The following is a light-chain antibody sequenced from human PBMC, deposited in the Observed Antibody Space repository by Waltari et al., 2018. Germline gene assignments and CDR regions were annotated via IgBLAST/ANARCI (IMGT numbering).Light chain of an antibody. CDR3: QQYYITPYT. V-gene: IGKV4-1*01. CDR1: QSVLYSSNNKNQ. J-gene: IGKJ2*01. Sequence: DIVMTQSPDSLAVSLGERATINCKSSQSVLYSSNNKNQLAWYQQKPGQPPKLLIYWASTRESVVPDRFSGSGSGTDFTLTISRLQAEDVAVYYCQQYYITPYTFGQGTKLEIK. CDR2: WAS.